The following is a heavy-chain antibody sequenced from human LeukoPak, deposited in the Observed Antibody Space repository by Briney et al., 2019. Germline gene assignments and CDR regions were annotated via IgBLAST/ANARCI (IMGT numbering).Heavy chain of an antibody. Sequence: GGSLRLSCGASGFTHDQYGKRGVRQAPGRGLEWVSGINWNGGSQGYAASVKGRFTVARANAKNSLYLQMNSLRAEDTALYYCARDEGGHEGDYMDVWGKGTTVTVSS. J-gene: IGHJ6*03. D-gene: IGHD3-16*01. V-gene: IGHV3-20*04. CDR2: INWNGGSQ. CDR1: GFTHDQYG. CDR3: ARDEGGHEGDYMDV.